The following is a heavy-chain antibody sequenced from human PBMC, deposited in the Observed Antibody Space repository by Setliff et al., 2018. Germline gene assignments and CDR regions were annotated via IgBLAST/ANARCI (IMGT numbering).Heavy chain of an antibody. J-gene: IGHJ4*02. D-gene: IGHD3-3*01. V-gene: IGHV1-18*04. Sequence: ASVKVSCKASGNRFTDYNLHWVRQAPGRGLEWLGWISGYSGDTSHAQKFQDRVALTTDTSTSTAYMEMRSLTSDDTAVYYCARVTGVTTFGVIMKDFEFWGQGTLVTVSS. CDR2: ISGYSGDT. CDR1: GNRFTDYN. CDR3: ARVTGVTTFGVIMKDFEF.